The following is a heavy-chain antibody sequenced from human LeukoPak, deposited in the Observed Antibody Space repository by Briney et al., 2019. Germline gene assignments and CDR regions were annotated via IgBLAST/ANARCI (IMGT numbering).Heavy chain of an antibody. CDR1: GYSFTDNY. J-gene: IGHJ4*02. V-gene: IGHV1-2*02. CDR2: INPNSGGT. Sequence: ASVKVSCKASGYSFTDNYMHWVRQAPGRGLEWMGWINPNSGGTNYAQKFQGRVTMTRDTSFTTAFMELSRLGSDDMAVYFCARRGLAACDYWGQGTLVTVSS. D-gene: IGHD6-13*01. CDR3: ARRGLAACDY.